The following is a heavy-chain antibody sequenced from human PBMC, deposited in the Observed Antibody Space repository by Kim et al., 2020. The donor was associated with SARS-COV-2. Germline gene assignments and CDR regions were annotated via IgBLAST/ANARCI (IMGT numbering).Heavy chain of an antibody. D-gene: IGHD6-19*01. CDR3: ATDLSIAVAVFDY. J-gene: IGHJ4*02. V-gene: IGHV1-24*01. Sequence: YAQKFQGRVTMTEDTSTDTAYMELSSLRSEDTAVYYCATDLSIAVAVFDYWGRGTLVTVSS.